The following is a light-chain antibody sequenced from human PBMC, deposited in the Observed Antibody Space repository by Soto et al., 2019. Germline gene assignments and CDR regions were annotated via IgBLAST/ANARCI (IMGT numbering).Light chain of an antibody. V-gene: IGLV1-44*01. CDR3: AAWDDSLDGVV. CDR1: SSNIGSNI. Sequence: QSVLTQPPSASGTPGQRITISCSGSSSNIGSNIVNWYQQFPGTAPKLLLYYNNHRPSGVPDRFSGSKSGTSASLAISGLQSEDEADYYCAAWDDSLDGVVFGGGTKVTVL. CDR2: YNN. J-gene: IGLJ2*01.